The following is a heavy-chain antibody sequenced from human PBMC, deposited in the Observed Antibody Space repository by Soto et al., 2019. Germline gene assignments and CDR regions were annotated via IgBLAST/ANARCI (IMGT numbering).Heavy chain of an antibody. J-gene: IGHJ4*02. D-gene: IGHD2-2*01. CDR3: ARVKLGYCISTSCYHDY. CDR1: GFTFSSYS. V-gene: IGHV3-21*01. Sequence: EVQLVESGGGLVKPGGSLRLSCAASGFTFSSYSMNWVRQAPGKGLEWVSSISSSSGYIYYADSVKGRFTISSDNAKNSLYLQMNSLRAEDTAVYYCARVKLGYCISTSCYHDYWGQGTLVTVSS. CDR2: ISSSSGYI.